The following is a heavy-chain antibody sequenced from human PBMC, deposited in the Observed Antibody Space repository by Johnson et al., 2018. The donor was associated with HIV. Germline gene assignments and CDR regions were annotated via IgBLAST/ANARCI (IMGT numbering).Heavy chain of an antibody. Sequence: VQLVESGGGLIQPGGSLRLSCAASGFTVSSNYMSWVRQAPGKGLEWVSVIYSGGSTYYADSVKGRFSISRDNAKHSLYLQMNSLRAEDTAVYYCARDRGYWDGLDIWGQGTMVTVSS. D-gene: IGHD3-22*01. CDR2: IYSGGST. V-gene: IGHV3-53*01. CDR3: ARDRGYWDGLDI. CDR1: GFTVSSNY. J-gene: IGHJ3*02.